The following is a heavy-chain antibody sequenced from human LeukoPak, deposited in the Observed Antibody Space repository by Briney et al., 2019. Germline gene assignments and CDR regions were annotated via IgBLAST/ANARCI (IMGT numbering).Heavy chain of an antibody. CDR2: IYYSGST. Sequence: SETLSLTCTVSGGSISSSSYYWGWIRQPPGKGLEWIGSIYYSGSTYYNPSLKSRVTISVDTSKNQFSLKLSSVTAADTAVYYCARTTGYPFPHYFQHWGQGTLVTVSS. CDR3: ARTTGYPFPHYFQH. J-gene: IGHJ1*01. V-gene: IGHV4-39*07. CDR1: GGSISSSSYY. D-gene: IGHD4-17*01.